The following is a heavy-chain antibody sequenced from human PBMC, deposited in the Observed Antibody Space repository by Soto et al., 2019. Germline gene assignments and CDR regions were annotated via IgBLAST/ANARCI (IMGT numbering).Heavy chain of an antibody. D-gene: IGHD4-17*01. CDR2: ISGSGGST. J-gene: IGHJ4*02. CDR3: AKNAKDVSQMPLFTVSDFVY. Sequence: GGSLRLSCAASGFTFSSYAMSWVRQAPGKGLEWVSAISGSGGSTYYADSVKGRFTISRDNSKNTLYLQMNSLRAEDTAVYYCAKNAKDVSQMPLFTVSDFVYWGQGTLVTVSS. V-gene: IGHV3-23*01. CDR1: GFTFSSYA.